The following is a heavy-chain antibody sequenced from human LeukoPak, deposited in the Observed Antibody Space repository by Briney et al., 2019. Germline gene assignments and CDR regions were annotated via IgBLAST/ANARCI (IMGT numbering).Heavy chain of an antibody. D-gene: IGHD2-15*01. CDR1: GFTFSSYG. J-gene: IGHJ4*02. V-gene: IGHV3-33*01. Sequence: PGRSLRLSCAASGFTFSSYGMHWVRQAPGKGLEWLAVIWYDGSNKYYADSVKGRFTISRDNSKNTLYLQMNSLRAEDTAAYYCARDLGYCSGGSCYSGGFDYWGQGTLVTVSS. CDR3: ARDLGYCSGGSCYSGGFDY. CDR2: IWYDGSNK.